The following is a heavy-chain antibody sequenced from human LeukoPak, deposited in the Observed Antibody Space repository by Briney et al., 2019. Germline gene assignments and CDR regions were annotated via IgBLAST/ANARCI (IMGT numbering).Heavy chain of an antibody. CDR1: GYTFTSYY. CDR3: ARTQATYYFDY. J-gene: IGHJ4*02. V-gene: IGHV1-46*01. Sequence: ASVKVSCKASGYTFTSYYMHWVRQAPGQGLEWMGIINPSGGSTSYAQKFQGRVTMTRDMSTSTVYMELSSLRSEDTAVYYCARTQATYYFDYWGQGTLVTVSS. CDR2: INPSGGST.